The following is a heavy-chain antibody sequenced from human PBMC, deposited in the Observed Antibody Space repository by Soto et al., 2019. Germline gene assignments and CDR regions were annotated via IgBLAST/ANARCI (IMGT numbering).Heavy chain of an antibody. V-gene: IGHV5-51*01. CDR2: IYPADSDT. J-gene: IGHJ4*02. D-gene: IGHD6-19*01. CDR3: ARSPGGDTSGWYKWYFDD. CDR1: GYTFTSYW. Sequence: EVHLVQSGAEVKKPGESLKISCKGSGYTFTSYWIGWVRQMPGKGLEWMGIIYPADSDTRYSPSFQGQVTISGDKSISTAYLQWNSLQASDTAMYDWARSPGGDTSGWYKWYFDDWGQGTLVTVSS.